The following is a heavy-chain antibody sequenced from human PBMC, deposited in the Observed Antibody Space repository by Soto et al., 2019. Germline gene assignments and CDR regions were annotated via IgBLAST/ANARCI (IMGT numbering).Heavy chain of an antibody. V-gene: IGHV3-7*01. J-gene: IGHJ4*02. CDR2: IKPDGGDI. CDR1: GFTFSSYW. D-gene: IGHD2-15*01. CDR3: ASWGTQGDSSD. Sequence: EVQLMESGGDLVQPGGSLRLSCAASGFTFSSYWMSWVRQAPGKGLEWVAHIKPDGGDIYYVDSVKGRFTISRDNPKNSLYLQMNSLSAEDTAVYYCASWGTQGDSSDWGQGTLVTVSS.